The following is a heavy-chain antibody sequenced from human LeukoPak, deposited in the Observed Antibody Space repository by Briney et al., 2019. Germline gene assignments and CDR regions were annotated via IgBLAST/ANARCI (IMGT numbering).Heavy chain of an antibody. Sequence: GGSLRLSCAASGFAFSRYGMDWVRQAPGKGLEWVAVTWHDETNKYYADSVKGRFTISRNNSKNTLYLQMNSLRVEDTAVYYCARGGPNWPSEPYIWGRGTMVTVS. D-gene: IGHD1-1*01. CDR1: GFAFSRYG. CDR3: ARGGPNWPSEPYI. V-gene: IGHV3-33*01. J-gene: IGHJ3*02. CDR2: TWHDETNK.